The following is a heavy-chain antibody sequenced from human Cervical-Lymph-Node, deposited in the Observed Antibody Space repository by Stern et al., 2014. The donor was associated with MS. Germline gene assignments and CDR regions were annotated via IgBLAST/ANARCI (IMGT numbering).Heavy chain of an antibody. V-gene: IGHV1-69*01. J-gene: IGHJ5*02. Sequence: QVQLVESGGEGTKPGASVKVSCKASGGTFSKFPSSWVRQAPGQGLEWMGGIFPVIGTPTFCQEFRGRLPLTADVSTSTLYMELSSLRSDDTAVYYCALSSETSDRWYSLGYDLWGQGTLVTVSS. D-gene: IGHD6-13*01. CDR2: IFPVIGTP. CDR1: GGTFSKFP. CDR3: ALSSETSDRWYSLGYDL.